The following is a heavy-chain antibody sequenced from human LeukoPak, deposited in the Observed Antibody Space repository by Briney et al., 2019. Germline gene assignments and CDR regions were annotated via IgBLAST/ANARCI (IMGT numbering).Heavy chain of an antibody. D-gene: IGHD3-22*01. CDR3: AKGSYYDSSGSFYFDY. CDR2: ISGSGDNT. Sequence: GGSLRLSCAASEFIFSNYVMHWVRQAPGKGLEWVSGISGSGDNTYYADSVKGRFTISRDNSKNTLYVQVNSLGTEDTAAYYCAKGSYYDSSGSFYFDYWGQGTLVTVSS. CDR1: EFIFSNYV. V-gene: IGHV3-23*01. J-gene: IGHJ4*02.